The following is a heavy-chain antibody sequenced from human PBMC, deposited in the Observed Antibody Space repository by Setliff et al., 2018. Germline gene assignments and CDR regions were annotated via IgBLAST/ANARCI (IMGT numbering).Heavy chain of an antibody. CDR1: GYPISRGFY. J-gene: IGHJ6*03. Sequence: SETLSLTCTVSGYPISRGFYWGWIRQSPGKGLEWIGSVYHSGSSYQNPSLRSRIAVSVDTSKNQFSLRLNSVTAADTAVYYCARMSGFQYIDVWDKGTTVTVSS. CDR2: VYHSGSS. CDR3: ARMSGFQYIDV. D-gene: IGHD3-3*01. V-gene: IGHV4-38-2*02.